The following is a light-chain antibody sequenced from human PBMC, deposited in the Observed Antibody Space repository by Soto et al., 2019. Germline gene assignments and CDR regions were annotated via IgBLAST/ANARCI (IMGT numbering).Light chain of an antibody. V-gene: IGLV9-49*01. CDR2: VGTGGIVG. CDR1: SGYSNYK. Sequence: QSVLTQPPSASASLGASITLTCTLSSGYSNYKVDWYQQRPGTGPRFVMRVGTGGIVGSKGDGIPDRFSVLGSGLNRYLTIKNSQEEDESDYHCGADHGSGGNFVYVFGTGTKLTVL. CDR3: GADHGSGGNFVYV. J-gene: IGLJ1*01.